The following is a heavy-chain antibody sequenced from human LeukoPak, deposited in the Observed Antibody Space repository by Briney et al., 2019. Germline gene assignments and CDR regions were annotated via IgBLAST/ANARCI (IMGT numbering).Heavy chain of an antibody. Sequence: PSETLSLTCAVYGGSFSGDYWSWIRQVPGKGLAWLGEIHQSGRTNYNPSLKSRVTISVDPSKNQISLNLSFVTATDTAVYYCARGWFGFWHNSYLDDNAFDVWGPGTMVTVSS. V-gene: IGHV4-34*01. J-gene: IGHJ3*01. CDR1: GGSFSGDY. CDR2: IHQSGRT. CDR3: ARGWFGFWHNSYLDDNAFDV. D-gene: IGHD3-10*01.